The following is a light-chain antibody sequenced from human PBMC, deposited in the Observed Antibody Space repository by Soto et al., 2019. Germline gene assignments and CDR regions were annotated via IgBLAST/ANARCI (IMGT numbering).Light chain of an antibody. CDR2: EVS. V-gene: IGLV2-14*01. CDR1: SSDIGAYKY. J-gene: IGLJ1*01. Sequence: QSVLTQPASVSGSPGQSVTISCTGTSSDIGAYKYVSWYQHHPGKSPRLLIYEVSNRPSGVSNRFSASKSGNTASLTISGLQAEDEADYYCSSYTSGTTLYVFGTGTKLTVL. CDR3: SSYTSGTTLYV.